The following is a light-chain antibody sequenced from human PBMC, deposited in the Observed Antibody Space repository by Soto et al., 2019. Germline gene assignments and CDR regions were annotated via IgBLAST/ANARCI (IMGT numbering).Light chain of an antibody. Sequence: QSALTQPASVSGSPGQSITISCTGTSSDVGGYNYVSWYQHHPGKAPKLIIYDVSNRPSGVSDRFSGSRSGNTASLTISGHHAEEDAHYFCSYYTGSSPLVVFGGGTKLTVL. CDR2: DVS. V-gene: IGLV2-14*03. CDR3: SYYTGSSPLVV. J-gene: IGLJ2*01. CDR1: SSDVGGYNY.